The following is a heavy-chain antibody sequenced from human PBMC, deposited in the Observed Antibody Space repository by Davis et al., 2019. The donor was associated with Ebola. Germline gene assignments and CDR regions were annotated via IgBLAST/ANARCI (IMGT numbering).Heavy chain of an antibody. CDR2: ISGSGQTT. Sequence: GGSLRLSCAASGFAFAAYAMAWVRQAPGKGLAWVSTISGSGQTTYYADSVEGRFTISRDNSKNTLYLQINSLRAEDTAVYYCAKGRGMVQGVIILTPFDYWGQGTLVTVSS. D-gene: IGHD3-10*01. CDR1: GFAFAAYA. CDR3: AKGRGMVQGVIILTPFDY. V-gene: IGHV3-23*01. J-gene: IGHJ4*02.